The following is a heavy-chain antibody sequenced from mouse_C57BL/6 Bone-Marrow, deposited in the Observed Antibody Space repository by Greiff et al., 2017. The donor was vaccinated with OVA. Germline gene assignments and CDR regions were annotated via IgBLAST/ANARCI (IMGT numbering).Heavy chain of an antibody. CDR3: TELLRYFDY. D-gene: IGHD1-1*01. J-gene: IGHJ2*01. CDR1: GFTFSNYW. V-gene: IGHV6-3*01. Sequence: EVQLVESGGGLVQPGGSMKLSCVASGFTFSNYWMNWVRQSPEKGLEWVAQIRLKSDNYATHYAESVKGRFTISRDDSKSSVDLQMNNLRAEDTGIYYCTELLRYFDYWGQGTTLTVSS. CDR2: IRLKSDNYAT.